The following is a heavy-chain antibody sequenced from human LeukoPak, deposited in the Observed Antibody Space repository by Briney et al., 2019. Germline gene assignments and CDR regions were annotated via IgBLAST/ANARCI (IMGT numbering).Heavy chain of an antibody. Sequence: GGSLRLSCAASGFTFSTYWMTWVRQAPGKGLEWVANIKQDGSEKYFVDSVKGRFSISRDNAKNSLYLQMNSLRAEDTAVYYCARDTMITFGGVIVQGEFDYWGQGTLVTVSS. CDR2: IKQDGSEK. CDR3: ARDTMITFGGVIVQGEFDY. CDR1: GFTFSTYW. D-gene: IGHD3-16*02. J-gene: IGHJ4*02. V-gene: IGHV3-7*01.